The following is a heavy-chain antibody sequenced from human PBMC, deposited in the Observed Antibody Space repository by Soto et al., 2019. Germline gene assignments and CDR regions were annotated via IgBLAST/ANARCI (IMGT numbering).Heavy chain of an antibody. CDR1: VYTFTGYY. V-gene: IGHV1-2*04. CDR3: AREVYWNYGSDAFDI. Sequence: ASVKGYCKASVYTFTGYYIHWRRHDTGQGREWMGWINPNSGGTNYAQKFQGWVTMTRDTSISTAYMELSRLRSDDTAVYYCAREVYWNYGSDAFDIWGQGTMVTVSS. CDR2: INPNSGGT. J-gene: IGHJ3*02. D-gene: IGHD1-7*01.